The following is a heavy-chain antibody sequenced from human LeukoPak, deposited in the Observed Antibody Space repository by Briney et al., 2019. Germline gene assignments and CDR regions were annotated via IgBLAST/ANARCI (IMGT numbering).Heavy chain of an antibody. J-gene: IGHJ6*04. CDR2: ISYDGSNK. CDR1: GSTFSSYG. V-gene: IGHV3-30*18. Sequence: PGGSLRLSCAASGSTFSSYGMHWVRQAPGKGVEWVAVISYDGSNKYYAGSVKGRFTISRDNSKNTLYLQMNSLRAEDTAVYYCAKDRGYCSSTSCYNYYYYGMDVWGKGTTVTVSS. D-gene: IGHD2-2*01. CDR3: AKDRGYCSSTSCYNYYYYGMDV.